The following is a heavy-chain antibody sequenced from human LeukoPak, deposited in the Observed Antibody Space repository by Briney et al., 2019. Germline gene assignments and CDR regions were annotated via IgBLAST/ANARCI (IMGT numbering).Heavy chain of an antibody. D-gene: IGHD1-26*01. CDR3: AKDSWTPGIVGARRFDY. J-gene: IGHJ4*02. CDR2: IWYDGSNK. CDR1: GFTFSSYA. Sequence: GGSLRLSCVASGFTFSSYAMSWVRQAPGKGLEWVAVIWYDGSNKYYADSVKGRFTISRDNSKNTLYLQMNSLRAEDTAVYYCAKDSWTPGIVGARRFDYWGQGTLVTVSS. V-gene: IGHV3-30*02.